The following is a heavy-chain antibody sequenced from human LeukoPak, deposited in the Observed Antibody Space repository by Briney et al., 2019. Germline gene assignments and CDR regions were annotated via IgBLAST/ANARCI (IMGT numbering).Heavy chain of an antibody. CDR3: AKVRVTYCVTTTCYGDFDF. Sequence: PGGSLRLSCAASGYTFSAYGMHWVRQAPGEGLEGGAIIWYDGGNKYYVDSVKGRFTISRDDSKNTLHLQMNNLRAEDAAVYYCAKVRVTYCVTTTCYGDFDFWGQGTLATVAS. CDR2: IWYDGGNK. CDR1: GYTFSAYG. V-gene: IGHV3-33*06. D-gene: IGHD2-2*01. J-gene: IGHJ4*02.